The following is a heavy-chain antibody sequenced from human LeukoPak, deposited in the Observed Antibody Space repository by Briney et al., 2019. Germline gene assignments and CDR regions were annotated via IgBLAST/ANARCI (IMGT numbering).Heavy chain of an antibody. CDR3: AKWGDFDILTGYYVSDF. CDR1: GVIFRNYA. J-gene: IGHJ4*02. V-gene: IGHV3-23*01. D-gene: IGHD3-9*01. Sequence: GGSLRLSCAASGVIFRNYAMSWVRQAPGKGLEWVSAITGSGDTTYYADSVKGRFTISRDNSKNTLYVEMNTLRAEDTAVYYCAKWGDFDILTGYYVSDFWGQGTLVTVSS. CDR2: ITGSGDTT.